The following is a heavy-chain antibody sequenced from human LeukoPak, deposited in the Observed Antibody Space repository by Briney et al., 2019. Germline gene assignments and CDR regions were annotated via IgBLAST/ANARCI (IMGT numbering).Heavy chain of an antibody. J-gene: IGHJ4*02. Sequence: PSQTLSLTCTVSGGSGGSISSGNYYWSWIRQPAGKGLEWIGRIYTSGSTNYSPSLKSRVTMSVDTSKNQFSLNLSPVTAADTAVYYCARAGPSSGFDYWGQGTPVIVSS. CDR3: ARAGPSSGFDY. D-gene: IGHD6-25*01. CDR2: IYTSGST. V-gene: IGHV4-61*02. CDR1: GGSGGSISSGNYY.